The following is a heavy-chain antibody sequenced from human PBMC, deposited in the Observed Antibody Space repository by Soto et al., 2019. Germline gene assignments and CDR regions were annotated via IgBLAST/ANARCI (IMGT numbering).Heavy chain of an antibody. D-gene: IGHD2-15*01. Sequence: ASVKVSCKASGYTFTSYYMHWVRQAPGQGLEWMGIINPSGGSTSYAQKFQGRVTMTRDTSTSTVYMELSSLRSEDTAVYYCARSYCSGGSCYSQQRYYYYYHGMDVWGQGTTVTVSS. CDR1: GYTFTSYY. CDR3: ARSYCSGGSCYSQQRYYYYYHGMDV. J-gene: IGHJ6*02. V-gene: IGHV1-46*01. CDR2: INPSGGST.